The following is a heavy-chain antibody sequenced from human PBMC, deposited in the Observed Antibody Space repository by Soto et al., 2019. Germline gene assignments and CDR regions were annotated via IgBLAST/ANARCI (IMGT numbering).Heavy chain of an antibody. Sequence: QVQLVQSGAEEKKPGASVKVSCKASGYTFTSYAMHWVRQAPGQRLEWMGWINAGNGNTKYSQKFQGRVTITRDTSASTAYMELSSLRSEDTAAYYCARGSGYYYWDDYWGQGTLVTVSS. CDR3: ARGSGYYYWDDY. CDR2: INAGNGNT. D-gene: IGHD3-22*01. V-gene: IGHV1-3*05. CDR1: GYTFTSYA. J-gene: IGHJ4*02.